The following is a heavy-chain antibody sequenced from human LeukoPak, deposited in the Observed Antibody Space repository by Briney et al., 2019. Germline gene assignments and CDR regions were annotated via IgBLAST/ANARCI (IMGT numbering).Heavy chain of an antibody. CDR2: INPTSGRT. J-gene: IGHJ5*02. Sequence: ASVKVSCKASGYTFTTYFMHWVRQAPGQGLEWMGVINPTSGRTTYAQKFQGRVTMTRDMSTSTVDMELSSLRSDDTAVYYCARDYERIIMVRGVPLSPQTVFDPWGQGTLVTVSS. V-gene: IGHV1-46*01. CDR1: GYTFTTYF. D-gene: IGHD3-10*01. CDR3: ARDYERIIMVRGVPLSPQTVFDP.